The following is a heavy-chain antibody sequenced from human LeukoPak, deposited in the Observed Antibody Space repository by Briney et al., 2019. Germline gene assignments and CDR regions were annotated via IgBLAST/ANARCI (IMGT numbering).Heavy chain of an antibody. V-gene: IGHV3-38-3*01. Sequence: GGSLRLSCAASGFTVSSNEMSWVRQAPGKGLEWVSSISGGSTYYADSRKGRFTISRDNSKNTLHLQMNSLRAEDTAVYYCAREGNYYYMDVWGKGTTVTVSS. D-gene: IGHD3-10*01. J-gene: IGHJ6*03. CDR2: ISGGST. CDR1: GFTVSSNE. CDR3: AREGNYYYMDV.